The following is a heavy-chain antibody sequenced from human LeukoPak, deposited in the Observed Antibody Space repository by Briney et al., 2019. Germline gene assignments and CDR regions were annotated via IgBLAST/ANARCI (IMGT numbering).Heavy chain of an antibody. CDR3: VRGGQGDGHSADEGFDI. Sequence: SQALSLTCAISGDSVSSNSAAWNWIRQSPSRGLEWLGRTYYRSKWYNDYVVSVKSRITINPDTSKNQFSLQLNSVTPEDTAVYYCVRGGQGDGHSADEGFDIWGQGTMVTVS. D-gene: IGHD5-18*01. CDR2: TYYRSKWYN. V-gene: IGHV6-1*01. CDR1: GDSVSSNSAA. J-gene: IGHJ3*02.